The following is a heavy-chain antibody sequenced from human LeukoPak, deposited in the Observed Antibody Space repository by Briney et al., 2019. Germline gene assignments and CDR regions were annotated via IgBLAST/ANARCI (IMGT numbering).Heavy chain of an antibody. J-gene: IGHJ4*02. Sequence: GGSLRLSCAASGFTFSSYAMSWVRQAPGKGLEWVSAISGSGGSTYYADSVKGRFTISRDNSKNTLYLQMNSLRAEDTAVYHCAKDRDYGGNSEKFDYWGQGTLVTVSS. V-gene: IGHV3-23*01. CDR2: ISGSGGST. D-gene: IGHD4-23*01. CDR3: AKDRDYGGNSEKFDY. CDR1: GFTFSSYA.